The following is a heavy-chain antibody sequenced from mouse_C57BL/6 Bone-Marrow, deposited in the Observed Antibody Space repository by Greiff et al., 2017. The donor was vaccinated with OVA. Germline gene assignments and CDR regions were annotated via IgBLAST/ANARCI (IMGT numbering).Heavy chain of an antibody. D-gene: IGHD2-14*01. CDR2: IDPSDSYT. CDR1: GYTFTSYW. J-gene: IGHJ4*01. CDR3: EREGVIGNYAMDY. Sequence: VQLQQSGAELVMPGASVKLSCKASGYTFTSYWMHWVKQRPGQGLEWIGEIDPSDSYTNYNQKFKGKSTLTVDKSSSTAYMQLSSLTSEDSAVYDCEREGVIGNYAMDYWGQGTSVTVSS. V-gene: IGHV1-69*01.